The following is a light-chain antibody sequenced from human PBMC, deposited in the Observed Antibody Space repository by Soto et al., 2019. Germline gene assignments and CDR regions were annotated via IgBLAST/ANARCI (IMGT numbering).Light chain of an antibody. CDR2: GAS. CDR1: QSVSSS. CDR3: QQYNNWPRT. Sequence: EIVMTQSPATLSVSPGERATLSCRASQSVSSSLAWYQQKPGQAPRLLIYGASTRATGIPDRISGSGSGTEFTLTLSSLQSEDFAVYYCQQYNNWPRTFGQGTKVEI. J-gene: IGKJ1*01. V-gene: IGKV3-15*01.